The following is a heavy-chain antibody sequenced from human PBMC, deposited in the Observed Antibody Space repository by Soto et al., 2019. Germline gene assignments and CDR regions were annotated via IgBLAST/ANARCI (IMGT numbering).Heavy chain of an antibody. J-gene: IGHJ3*02. CDR1: GYTFTSYA. CDR2: INAGNGNT. D-gene: IGHD3-22*01. V-gene: IGHV1-3*01. Sequence: GVAVQVSCKASGYTFTSYAMHWVRQAPGQRLEWMGWINAGNGNTKYSQKFQGRVTITRDTSASTAYMELSSLRSEDTAVYYCARHSSGHFDIWGQGTMVTVSS. CDR3: ARHSSGHFDI.